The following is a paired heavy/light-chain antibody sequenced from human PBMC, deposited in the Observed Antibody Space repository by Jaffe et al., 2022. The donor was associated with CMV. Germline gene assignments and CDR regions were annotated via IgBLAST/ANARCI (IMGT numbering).Heavy chain of an antibody. Sequence: QVQLVQSGAEVKKPGSSVKVSCKASGGTFSSYAISWVRQAPGQGLEWMGRIIPILGIANYAQKFQGRVTITADKSTSTAYMELSSLRSEDTAVYYCAREVRGFGAVAANWFDPWGQGTLVTVSS. CDR2: IIPILGIA. CDR1: GGTFSSYA. V-gene: IGHV1-69*09. CDR3: AREVRGFGAVAANWFDP. J-gene: IGHJ5*02. D-gene: IGHD6-19*01.
Light chain of an antibody. J-gene: IGLJ1*01. V-gene: IGLV2-11*01. CDR1: SSDVGGYNY. CDR3: CSYAGSL. CDR2: DVS. Sequence: QSALTQPRSVSGSPGQSVTISCTGTSSDVGGYNYVSWYQQHPGKAPKLMIYDVSKRPSGVPDRFSGSKSGNTASLTISGLQAEDEADYYCCSYAGSLFGTGTKVTVL.